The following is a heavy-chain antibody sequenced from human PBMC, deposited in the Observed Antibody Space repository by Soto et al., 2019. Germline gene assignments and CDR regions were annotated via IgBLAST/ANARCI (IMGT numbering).Heavy chain of an antibody. CDR3: ARAFDILTRYYFVY. CDR1: GGSISSGDYY. D-gene: IGHD3-9*01. V-gene: IGHV4-30-4*01. J-gene: IGHJ4*02. Sequence: SETLSLTCTVSGGSISSGDYYWSWIRQPPGKGLEWIGYIYYSGSTYYNPSLKSRVTISVDTSKNQFSLKLSSVTAADSVVYYCARAFDILTRYYFVYWGQGTLVTVSS. CDR2: IYYSGST.